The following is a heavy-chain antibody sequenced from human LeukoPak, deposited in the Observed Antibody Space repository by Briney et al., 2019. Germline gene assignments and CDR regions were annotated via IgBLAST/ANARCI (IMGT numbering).Heavy chain of an antibody. D-gene: IGHD2-15*01. CDR2: IYVGGKT. V-gene: IGHV3-53*01. CDR1: GFNVTTNY. CDR3: ARGLRGGVVAAFDY. J-gene: IGHJ4*02. Sequence: PGDSLTLSCAVSGFNVTTNYMSWVRQAPGKGPEWVSIIYVGGKTYYSDSVTGRFTISRDNSKHTVYLQMNSLRAEDTAVYYCARGLRGGVVAAFDYWGQGTRVTVSS.